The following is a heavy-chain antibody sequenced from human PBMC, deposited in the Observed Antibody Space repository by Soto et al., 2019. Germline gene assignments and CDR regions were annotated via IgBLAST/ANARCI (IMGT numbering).Heavy chain of an antibody. D-gene: IGHD6-6*01. V-gene: IGHV4-31*03. Sequence: QVQLQESGPGLVKPSQTLSLTCTVSGGSINSGGYYWVWIRQHPGKGLEWIGDINDSGITDYNPSLRSRSTISVDTSKNHFSLNLTSVTAADTAVYYCARRPSSRSNYFDPWGQGTLVTVSS. CDR3: ARRPSSRSNYFDP. CDR2: INDSGIT. J-gene: IGHJ5*02. CDR1: GGSINSGGYY.